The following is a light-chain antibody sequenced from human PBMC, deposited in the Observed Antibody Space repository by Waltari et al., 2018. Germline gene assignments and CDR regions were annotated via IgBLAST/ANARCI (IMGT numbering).Light chain of an antibody. V-gene: IGKV1-39*01. CDR1: QSVSPS. CDR3: QQSHTFPYT. J-gene: IGKJ2*01. Sequence: QSPASLSASVGDRVTITCRASQSVSPSLNWYQQKAGKAPKLLIFATANLQNGVPSRFSGGGSETDFTLTITSLQPEDSATYYCQQSHTFPYTFGQGTTLEIK. CDR2: ATA.